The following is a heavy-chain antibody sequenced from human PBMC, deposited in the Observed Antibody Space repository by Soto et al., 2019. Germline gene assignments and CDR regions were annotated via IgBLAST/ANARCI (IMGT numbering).Heavy chain of an antibody. CDR1: GFTFSDYY. Sequence: PGGSLRLSCAASGFTFSDYYMSWIRQAPGKGLEWVSYISSSGSTIYYADSVKGRFTISRDNAKNSLYLQMNSLRAEDTAVYYCARDPQMFIDWSYGMDVWGQGTTVTVSS. CDR3: ARDPQMFIDWSYGMDV. D-gene: IGHD3-9*01. CDR2: ISSSGSTI. V-gene: IGHV3-11*01. J-gene: IGHJ6*02.